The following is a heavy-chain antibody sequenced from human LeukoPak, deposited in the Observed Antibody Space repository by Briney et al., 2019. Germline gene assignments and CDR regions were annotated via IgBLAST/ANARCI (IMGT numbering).Heavy chain of an antibody. CDR1: GGSISRSSYY. CDR3: ARRLATGPNGYSRKYYFDY. J-gene: IGHJ4*02. D-gene: IGHD6-13*01. V-gene: IGHV4-39*01. Sequence: SETLSLTCTVSGGSISRSSYYWGWIRQPPGKGLEWIGSIYYSGSTYYNPSLKSRVTISVDTSKNQFSLKLSSVTAADTAVYYCARRLATGPNGYSRKYYFDYWGQGTLVTVSS. CDR2: IYYSGST.